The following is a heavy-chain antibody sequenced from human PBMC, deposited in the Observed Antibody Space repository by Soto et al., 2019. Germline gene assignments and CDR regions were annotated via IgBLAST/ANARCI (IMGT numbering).Heavy chain of an antibody. CDR2: LSWNNGGI. Sequence: EVQLVESGGGLVPPARSLRLSCPASGFTFDIFGMHWIRQAPGNGLEWVAGLSWNNGGIAYAESVKGRFTISRDNTKTSLFLQPNSMRTEDTAIYYCTKERAGTRFVFGSWGLGTRVPVSS. CDR3: TKERAGTRFVFGS. CDR1: GFTFDIFG. D-gene: IGHD1-1*01. J-gene: IGHJ4*02. V-gene: IGHV3-9*01.